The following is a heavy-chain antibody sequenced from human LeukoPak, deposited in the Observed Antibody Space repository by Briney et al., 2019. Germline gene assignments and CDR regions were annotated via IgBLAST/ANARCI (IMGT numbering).Heavy chain of an antibody. V-gene: IGHV1-46*01. D-gene: IGHD4-17*01. CDR3: ARANYGDPLPFDC. CDR2: INPSGGST. CDR1: GYTFISYY. J-gene: IGHJ4*02. Sequence: ASVKVSCKASGYTFISYYMHWVRQAPGQGLEWMGIINPSGGSTSYAQKFQGRVTMTRDTSTSTVYMELGSLRSEDTAVYYCARANYGDPLPFDCWGQGTLVTVSS.